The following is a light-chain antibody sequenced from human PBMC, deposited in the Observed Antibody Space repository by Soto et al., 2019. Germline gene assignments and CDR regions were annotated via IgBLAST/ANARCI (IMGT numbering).Light chain of an antibody. CDR2: AAS. V-gene: IGKV1-6*01. J-gene: IGKJ1*01. CDR1: QDIRNE. CDR3: LQDYNYPRT. Sequence: AIQMTQSPSSLSASVGDRVTITCRASQDIRNELAWYQHNPGKAPKLLIYAASYLQGGVPARFRGGGSGTDFTLTISSLQPEDFATYYCLQDYNYPRTFGQGTKVEIK.